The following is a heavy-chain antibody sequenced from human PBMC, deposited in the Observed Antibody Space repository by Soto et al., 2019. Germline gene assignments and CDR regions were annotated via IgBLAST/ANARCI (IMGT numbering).Heavy chain of an antibody. CDR2: IIPIFVTA. D-gene: IGHD6-13*01. V-gene: IGHV1-69*12. CDR3: ARRQIAAAGSEGDYYYYYGMDV. CDR1: GGTFSSYA. J-gene: IGHJ6*02. Sequence: QVQLVQSGAEVKKPGSSVKVSCKASGGTFSSYAISWVRQAPGQGLEWMGGIIPIFVTANYAQKFQGRVTITAVESTGTAYMELSRRRSEDTAEYYCARRQIAAAGSEGDYYYYYGMDVWRQGTPVTASS.